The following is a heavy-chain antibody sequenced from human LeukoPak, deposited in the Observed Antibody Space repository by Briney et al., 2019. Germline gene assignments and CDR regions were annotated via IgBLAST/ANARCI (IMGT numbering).Heavy chain of an antibody. D-gene: IGHD3-16*02. CDR3: ATGDYDHVWGSYRPLDY. Sequence: AASVKVSCKASGYTFTSYTISWVRQARGQGLEWMGWISANNGNTNHAQKFQGRLTMTTDTFTSIAYMELRSLRSDDTAVYYCATGDYDHVWGSYRPLDYWGQGTLVTVSS. CDR1: GYTFTSYT. CDR2: ISANNGNT. J-gene: IGHJ4*02. V-gene: IGHV1-18*01.